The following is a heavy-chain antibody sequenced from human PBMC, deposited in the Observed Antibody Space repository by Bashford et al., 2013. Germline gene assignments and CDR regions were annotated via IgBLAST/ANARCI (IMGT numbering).Heavy chain of an antibody. V-gene: IGHV3-72*01. D-gene: IGHD5-18*01. CDR3: AKDIAHTAMVTGYFDY. CDR1: GFTFSDYY. J-gene: IGHJ4*02. CDR2: SRNKANSYTT. Sequence: GSLRLSCAASGFTFSDYYMDWVRQAPGKGLEWIGRSRNKANSYTTEYVASVKGRFTISRDDSKNSLYLQMNSLKTEDTALYYCAKDIAHTAMVTGYFDYWGQGTLVTVSS.